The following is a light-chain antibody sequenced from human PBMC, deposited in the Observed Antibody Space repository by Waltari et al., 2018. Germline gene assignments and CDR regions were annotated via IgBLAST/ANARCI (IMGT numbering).Light chain of an antibody. V-gene: IGLV2-18*02. CDR1: SSDVGSYNR. CDR2: EVS. Sequence: QSALTQPPSVSGSPGQSVTISCTGTSSDVGSYNRVSWYQQPPGTAPKLMIYEVSNRPAGLPDRFSGSKSGNTASLTISGLQAEDEADYYCSSYTSSSTSVFGGGTKLTVL. CDR3: SSYTSSSTSV. J-gene: IGLJ2*01.